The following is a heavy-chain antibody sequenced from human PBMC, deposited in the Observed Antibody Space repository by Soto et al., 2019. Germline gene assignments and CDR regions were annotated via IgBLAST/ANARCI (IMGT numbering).Heavy chain of an antibody. CDR1: GFTFSSYG. Sequence: QVQLVESGGGVVQPGRSLRLSCAASGFTFSSYGMHWVRQAPGEGLEWVALISYDGSNKYYADSVKGRFTISRDYSKNSLYLLMKSWRAEATAVYYCAKGAAIVLVPAAMNYYYGMDVWGQGTTVTVSS. J-gene: IGHJ6*02. V-gene: IGHV3-30*18. CDR3: AKGAAIVLVPAAMNYYYGMDV. D-gene: IGHD2-2*01. CDR2: ISYDGSNK.